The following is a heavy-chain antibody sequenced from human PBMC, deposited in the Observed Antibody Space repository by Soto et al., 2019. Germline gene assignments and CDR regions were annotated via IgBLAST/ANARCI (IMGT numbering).Heavy chain of an antibody. Sequence: PSETLALTCVVGRAYICGAESYWFLIRKRPGKGLSWIGYIAYSGETSYNPSLRRRVTISAGRSENKFSLKSKSVTAAAPAVYFCGGTFERPGIGTWGQRASVTVSS. D-gene: IGHD1-1*01. CDR2: IAYSGET. V-gene: IGHV4-31*11. J-gene: IGHJ6*02. CDR1: RAYICGAESY. CDR3: GGTFERPGIGT.